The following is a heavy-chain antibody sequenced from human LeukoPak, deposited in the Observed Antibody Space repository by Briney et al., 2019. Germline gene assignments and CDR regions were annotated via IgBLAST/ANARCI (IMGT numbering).Heavy chain of an antibody. Sequence: GGSLRLSCAASGFTFSSHWMHWVRRAPGKGLVWVSRINRDGSTTNYADSVKGRFTISRDNAKNSLYLQMNSLRVEDTAVYYCVSSGGSGWYLWGQGTLVTVSS. J-gene: IGHJ4*02. CDR1: GFTFSSHW. CDR2: INRDGSTT. V-gene: IGHV3-74*01. D-gene: IGHD6-19*01. CDR3: VSSGGSGWYL.